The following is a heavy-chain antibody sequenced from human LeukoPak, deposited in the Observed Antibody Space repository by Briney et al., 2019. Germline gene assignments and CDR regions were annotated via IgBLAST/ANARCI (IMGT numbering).Heavy chain of an antibody. Sequence: SETLSLTCTVSGGSISSYYWSWIRQPAGKGLEWIGRIYTSGSTNYNPSLKSRVTMSVDTSKNQFSLKLSSVTAADTAVYYCARLLVPAAGGYYFDNWGQGTLVTVSS. D-gene: IGHD2-2*01. CDR1: GGSISSYY. CDR3: ARLLVPAAGGYYFDN. V-gene: IGHV4-4*07. J-gene: IGHJ4*02. CDR2: IYTSGST.